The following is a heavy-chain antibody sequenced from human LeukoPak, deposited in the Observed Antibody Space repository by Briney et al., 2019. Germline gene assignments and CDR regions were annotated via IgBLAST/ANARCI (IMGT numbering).Heavy chain of an antibody. CDR2: ISAYNGNT. CDR3: ARVDASYYYGSGSHNE. J-gene: IGHJ4*02. CDR1: GYTFTSYG. Sequence: GASVKVSCKASGYTFTSYGISWVRQAPGQGLEWMGWISAYNGNTNYAQKLQGRVTMTTDTSTSTAYMELRSLRSDDTAVYYCARVDASYYYGSGSHNEWGQGTLVTVSS. V-gene: IGHV1-18*01. D-gene: IGHD3-10*01.